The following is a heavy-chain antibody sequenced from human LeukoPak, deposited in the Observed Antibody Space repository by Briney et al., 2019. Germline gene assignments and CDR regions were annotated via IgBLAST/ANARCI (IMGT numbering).Heavy chain of an antibody. D-gene: IGHD3-3*01. CDR1: GGSISSSSYY. Sequence: SETLSLTCTVSGGSISSSSYYWGWIRQPPGKGLEWIGSIYYSGSTYYNPSLKSRVTISVDTSKNQFSLKLSSVTAADTAVYYCARGGELRFPYFDYWGQGTLVTVSS. J-gene: IGHJ4*02. CDR3: ARGGELRFPYFDY. V-gene: IGHV4-39*07. CDR2: IYYSGST.